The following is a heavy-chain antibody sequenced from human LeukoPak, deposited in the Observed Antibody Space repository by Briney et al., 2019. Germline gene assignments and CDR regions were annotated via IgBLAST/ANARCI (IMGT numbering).Heavy chain of an antibody. D-gene: IGHD3-10*02. CDR2: ISRNGAAT. J-gene: IGHJ6*04. CDR1: GLSFGDYT. V-gene: IGHV3-43*01. CDR3: AELGITMIGGV. Sequence: GGSLRLSCEASGLSFGDYTMHWVRQAPGKGLEWVYLISRNGAATKYADSVRGRFTVSRDSSRSSLYLQMNSLRAEDTAVYYCAELGITMIGGVWGKGTTVTISS.